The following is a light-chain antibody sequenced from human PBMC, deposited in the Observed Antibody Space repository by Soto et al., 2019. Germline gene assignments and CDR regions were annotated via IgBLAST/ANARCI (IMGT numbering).Light chain of an antibody. CDR2: HTS. V-gene: IGKV3-11*01. J-gene: IGKJ1*01. Sequence: EIVLTQSPATLSSSPGERATLSCRASQTVNSRLAWYQHKPGQAPRLLIHHTSNRATGIPARFSGSGSGTDFTLTISSLEPEDFAVYYCHQRQSWPRTFGQGTKVEIK. CDR3: HQRQSWPRT. CDR1: QTVNSR.